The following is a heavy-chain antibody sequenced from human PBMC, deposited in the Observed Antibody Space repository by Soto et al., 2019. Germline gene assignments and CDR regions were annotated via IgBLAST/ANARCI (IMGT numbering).Heavy chain of an antibody. CDR2: ISYDGSNK. V-gene: IGHV3-30*18. CDR1: GFTFSSYG. D-gene: IGHD2-8*01. CDR3: AKVVGLMVSAIPSLLLGFFDY. J-gene: IGHJ4*02. Sequence: QVQLVESGGGVVQPGRSLRLSCAASGFTFSSYGMHWVRQAPGKGLEWVAVISYDGSNKYYADSVKGRFTISRDNSKNTLYLQMNSLRAEDTAVYYCAKVVGLMVSAIPSLLLGFFDYWGQGTLVTVSS.